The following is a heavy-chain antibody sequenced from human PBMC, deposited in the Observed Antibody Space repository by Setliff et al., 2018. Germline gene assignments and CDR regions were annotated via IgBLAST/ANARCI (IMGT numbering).Heavy chain of an antibody. CDR3: ARGEYDILTGEYYFDF. D-gene: IGHD3-9*01. CDR2: LNPNSGGT. J-gene: IGHJ4*02. Sequence: ASVKVSCKASGYTFTGYYIHWVRQAPGQGLEWMGCLNPNSGGTNSTRKFEGCVTMTRDTSISAAYMELSSLKSNDTAVYYCARGEYDILTGEYYFDFWGQGTLVTV. V-gene: IGHV1-2*04. CDR1: GYTFTGYY.